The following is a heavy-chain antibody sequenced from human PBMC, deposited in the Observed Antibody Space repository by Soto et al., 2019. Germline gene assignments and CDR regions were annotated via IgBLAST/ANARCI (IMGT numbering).Heavy chain of an antibody. CDR1: GGSISSGGYY. D-gene: IGHD3-10*01. CDR2: IYYSGNT. V-gene: IGHV4-31*03. CDR3: AISGTSEYFDL. J-gene: IGHJ2*01. Sequence: QVQLQESGPGLVKPSQTLSLTCTVSGGSISSGGYYWSWIRQHPGKGLEWLRYIYYSGNTYYNPSLKSRVTTSVDTSKNQFSLKLSSVTAADTAVYYGAISGTSEYFDLWGRGTLVTVSS.